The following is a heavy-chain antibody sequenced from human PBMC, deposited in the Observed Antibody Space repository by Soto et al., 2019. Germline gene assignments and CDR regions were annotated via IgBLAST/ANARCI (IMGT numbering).Heavy chain of an antibody. D-gene: IGHD6-6*01. CDR1: GITISNYF. CDR2: ISYDGSNK. J-gene: IGHJ6*02. CDR3: VAGDKYHDMDV. Sequence: QVQLVESVGGVVQPGRSLRVSCAASGITISNYFMYWVRQAPGKGLEWVAAISYDGSNKHYSDSVKGRFTISRDNSKNTLYLQMNSLRDEDTAVYYCVAGDKYHDMDVWGQGTTVAVSS. V-gene: IGHV3-30-3*01.